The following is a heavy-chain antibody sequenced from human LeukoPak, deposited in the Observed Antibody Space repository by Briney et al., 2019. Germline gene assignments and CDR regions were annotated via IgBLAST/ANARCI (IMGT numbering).Heavy chain of an antibody. CDR1: GYTFTGYY. D-gene: IGHD6-6*01. V-gene: IGHV1-2*02. Sequence: ASVKVSCKASGYTFTGYYVHWVRQAPGQGLEWMGWINPNSGGTNYAQKFQSRVTMTRDTSISTAYMELSRLRSDDTAVYYCARGPVGYSSSSNLFDPWGQGTLVTVSS. J-gene: IGHJ5*02. CDR2: INPNSGGT. CDR3: ARGPVGYSSSSNLFDP.